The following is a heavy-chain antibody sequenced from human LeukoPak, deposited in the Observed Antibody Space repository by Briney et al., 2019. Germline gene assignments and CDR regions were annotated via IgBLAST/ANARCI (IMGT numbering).Heavy chain of an antibody. D-gene: IGHD3-10*01. CDR1: GYSFTSYW. CDR2: IYPGDSDT. V-gene: IGHV5-51*01. J-gene: IGHJ4*02. CDR3: ARPYDSGSYYDPFDY. Sequence: GESLKISCKGSGYSFTSYWIGWVRQMPGKGLEWMGIIYPGDSDTRYSPSFQGQVTISADKSISTAYLQWSSLKASDTAMYYCARPYDSGSYYDPFDYWGQGTLVTVSS.